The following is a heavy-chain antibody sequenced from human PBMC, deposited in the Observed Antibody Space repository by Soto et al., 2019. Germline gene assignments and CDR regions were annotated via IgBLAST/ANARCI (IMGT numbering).Heavy chain of an antibody. J-gene: IGHJ4*02. Sequence: QVQLVQSGAEVKKPGASVKVSCKASGYTFTTYGISWVRQAPGQGLEWMGDISTNSGKTNYAQKFQDRVTMTADTATSTAYMELRSLRSDDTAVDYCARNSLGFWGRGTLVTVSS. V-gene: IGHV1-18*01. CDR1: GYTFTTYG. CDR3: ARNSLGF. D-gene: IGHD1-26*01. CDR2: ISTNSGKT.